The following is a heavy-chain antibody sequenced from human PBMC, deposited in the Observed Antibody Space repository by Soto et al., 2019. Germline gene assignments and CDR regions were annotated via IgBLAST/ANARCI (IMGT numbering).Heavy chain of an antibody. CDR3: ARVIPGVEAWFDP. CDR2: IYDSGST. D-gene: IGHD2-2*01. CDR1: GDSLKNHY. V-gene: IGHV4-59*11. Sequence: SETLSLTCSVSGDSLKNHYWAWIRHSPGKGLEWIGNIYDSGSTNYSPALKSRVSMSVDTSKNLFSLKMNSVTAADTAVYYCARVIPGVEAWFDPWGQGTLVTVSS. J-gene: IGHJ5*02.